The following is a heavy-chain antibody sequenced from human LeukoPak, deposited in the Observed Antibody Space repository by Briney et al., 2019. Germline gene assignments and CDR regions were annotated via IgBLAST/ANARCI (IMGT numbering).Heavy chain of an antibody. D-gene: IGHD3-10*01. CDR1: GFMFAANW. J-gene: IGHJ4*02. CDR3: ARIDDYYGSGSSLDY. CDR2: IKGDGSDE. Sequence: GGSLRLSCAASGFMFAANWMSWVRQAPGKGLEWVANIKGDGSDEYYADSVRGRFTISRDNAKNSLYLQMNSLRAEDTAVYYCARIDDYYGSGSSLDYWGQGTLVTVSS. V-gene: IGHV3-7*01.